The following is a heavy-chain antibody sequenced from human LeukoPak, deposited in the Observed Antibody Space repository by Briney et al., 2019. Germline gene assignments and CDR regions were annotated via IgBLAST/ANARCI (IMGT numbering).Heavy chain of an antibody. Sequence: NASETLSLTCTVSGGSISSSSYYWGWIRQPPGKGLEWIGSIYYSGSTYYNPSLKSRVTISVDTSKNQFSLKLSSVTAADTAVYYCAREGGSSSSEVYWGQGTLVTVSS. CDR1: GGSISSSSYY. CDR2: IYYSGST. CDR3: AREGGSSSSEVY. D-gene: IGHD6-6*01. V-gene: IGHV4-39*02. J-gene: IGHJ4*02.